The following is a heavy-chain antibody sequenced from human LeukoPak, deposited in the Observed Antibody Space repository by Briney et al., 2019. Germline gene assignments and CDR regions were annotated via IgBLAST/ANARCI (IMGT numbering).Heavy chain of an antibody. J-gene: IGHJ6*04. CDR1: GFTFSSYV. CDR2: ISSSGSTI. D-gene: IGHD3-10*02. Sequence: GGSLRLSCAASGFTFSSYVMNWVRQAPGKGLEWVSYISSSGSTIYYADSVKGRFTISRDNAKNSLYLQMNSLRAEDTAVYYCAELGITMIGGVWGKGTTVTVSS. V-gene: IGHV3-48*03. CDR3: AELGITMIGGV.